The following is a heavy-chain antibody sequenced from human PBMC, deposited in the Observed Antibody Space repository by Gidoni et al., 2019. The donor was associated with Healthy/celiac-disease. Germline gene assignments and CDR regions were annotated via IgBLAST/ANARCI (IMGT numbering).Heavy chain of an antibody. J-gene: IGHJ5*02. CDR2: IYPGDSAT. V-gene: IGHV5-51*03. CDR3: ARAAADWFDP. D-gene: IGHD6-13*01. Sequence: EVRLVQSGAEVKKRGESLKISCRGSGYSFTSYWIGWVRQMPGKGLEWRGIIYPGDSATSYSPSFQGQVTISADKSISTAYLQWSSLKASDTAMYYCARAAADWFDPWGQGTLVTVSS. CDR1: GYSFTSYW.